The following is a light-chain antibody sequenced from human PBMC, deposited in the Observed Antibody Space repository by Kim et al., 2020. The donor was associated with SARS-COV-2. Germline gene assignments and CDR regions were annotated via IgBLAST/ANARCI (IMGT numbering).Light chain of an antibody. CDR1: SLRSYY. Sequence: SSELTQDSAVSVALGQTVRITCQGDSLRSYYASWYQQKPGQAPVLVIYGKNNRPSGITDRFSGSSSGNTASLTITGAQAEDEADYYCNSRDSSGNHLGVFGGGTQLTVL. CDR2: GKN. J-gene: IGLJ3*02. V-gene: IGLV3-19*01. CDR3: NSRDSSGNHLGV.